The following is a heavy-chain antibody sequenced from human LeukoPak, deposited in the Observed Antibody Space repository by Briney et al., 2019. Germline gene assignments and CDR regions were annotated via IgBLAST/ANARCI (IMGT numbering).Heavy chain of an antibody. CDR1: GYTFTSYG. Sequence: ASVKVSCKASGYTFTSYGISWVRQAPGQGLEWMGWISAYNGNTNYAQKLQGRVTMTTDTSTSTAYMELRSLRSDDTAVYYCARDTYYYDSSGYYTGAFDYWGQGTLVTVSS. V-gene: IGHV1-18*01. CDR3: ARDTYYYDSSGYYTGAFDY. CDR2: ISAYNGNT. D-gene: IGHD3-22*01. J-gene: IGHJ4*02.